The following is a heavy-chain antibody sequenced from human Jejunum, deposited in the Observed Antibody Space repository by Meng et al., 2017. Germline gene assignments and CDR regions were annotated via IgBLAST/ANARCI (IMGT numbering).Heavy chain of an antibody. D-gene: IGHD2-15*01. CDR3: VRGAYCSGGTCKSNWFDP. Sequence: GGSLRLSCEASGFIFSRYEMNWVRQAPGKGLEWISYIDASGSTKYYSDSVKGRFSVSRDNAKNSLYLQMSTLRAEDTSVYYCVRGAYCSGGTCKSNWFDPWGQGTLVTVSS. V-gene: IGHV3-48*03. CDR1: GFIFSRYE. J-gene: IGHJ5*02. CDR2: IDASGSTK.